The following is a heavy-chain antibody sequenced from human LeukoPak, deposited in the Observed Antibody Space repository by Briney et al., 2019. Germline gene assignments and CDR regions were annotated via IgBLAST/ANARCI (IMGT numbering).Heavy chain of an antibody. D-gene: IGHD3-9*01. V-gene: IGHV1-18*01. J-gene: IGHJ5*02. CDR3: ARGYYDILTGYLNTATHRSNWFDP. Sequence: ASVKVSCKASGYTFTSYGISWVRQAPGQGLEWMGWISAYNGNTNYAQKLQGRVTMTTDTSTSTAYMELRSLRSDDTAVYYCARGYYDILTGYLNTATHRSNWFDPWGQGTLVTVSS. CDR1: GYTFTSYG. CDR2: ISAYNGNT.